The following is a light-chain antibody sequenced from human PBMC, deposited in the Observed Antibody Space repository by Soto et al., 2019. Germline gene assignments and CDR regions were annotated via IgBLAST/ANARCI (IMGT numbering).Light chain of an antibody. CDR3: TSYTTTSSLGV. J-gene: IGLJ2*01. Sequence: QSALTQPASVSGSPGQSITLSCSGTSSDIGAYNYVSWYQQHPGKAPKVMIYEVSNRPSGVSTRFSGSKSGNTASLTISGLQADDEADYYCTSYTTTSSLGVFGGGTKLTVL. V-gene: IGLV2-14*01. CDR2: EVS. CDR1: SSDIGAYNY.